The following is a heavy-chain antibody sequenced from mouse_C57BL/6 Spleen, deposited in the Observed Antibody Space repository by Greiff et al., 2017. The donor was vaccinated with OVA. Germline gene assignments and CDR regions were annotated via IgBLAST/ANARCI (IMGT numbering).Heavy chain of an antibody. D-gene: IGHD2-4*01. J-gene: IGHJ2*01. Sequence: EVQRVESVAELLRPGASVKLSCTASGFTIKNTYMPWVKQRPEQGLEWMGRIDPANGNTKYAPKFQGKATITADTSSNTAYLQLSSLTSEDTAIYYCARNGDMGLQGFFDYWGQGTTLTVSS. CDR2: IDPANGNT. V-gene: IGHV14-3*01. CDR1: GFTIKNTY. CDR3: ARNGDMGLQGFFDY.